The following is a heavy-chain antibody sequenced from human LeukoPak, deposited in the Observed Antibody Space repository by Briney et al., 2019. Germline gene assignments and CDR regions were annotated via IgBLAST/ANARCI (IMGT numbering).Heavy chain of an antibody. CDR1: GYTFTSYD. CDR3: ARGQMGITMVRGVPYYYYGMDV. CDR2: MNPNSGNT. V-gene: IGHV1-8*01. J-gene: IGHJ6*02. Sequence: ASVKVSCKASGYTFTSYDINRVRQATGQGLEWMGWMNPNSGNTGYAQKFQGRVTMTRNTSISTAYMELSSLRSEDTAVYYCARGQMGITMVRGVPYYYYGMDVWGQGTTVTVSS. D-gene: IGHD3-10*01.